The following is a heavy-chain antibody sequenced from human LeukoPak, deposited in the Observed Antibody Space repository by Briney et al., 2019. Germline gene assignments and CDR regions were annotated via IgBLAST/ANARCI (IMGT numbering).Heavy chain of an antibody. J-gene: IGHJ4*02. Sequence: ASVKVSCKASGYTFTDYFIHWVRQAPGQGLEWMGWLNPYSGGTNFALSFRGRVTMTRDTSVNTAYMEVNRLTSDDTSVYYCARARSRSSTYCLGYWGQGTLVVVSS. V-gene: IGHV1-2*02. CDR3: ARARSRSSTYCLGY. CDR2: LNPYSGGT. CDR1: GYTFTDYF. D-gene: IGHD6-13*01.